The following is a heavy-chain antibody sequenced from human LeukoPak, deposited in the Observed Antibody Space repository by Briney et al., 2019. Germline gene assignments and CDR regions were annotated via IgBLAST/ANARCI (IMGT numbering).Heavy chain of an antibody. CDR1: GFTFSSYA. J-gene: IGHJ6*03. CDR3: ARTIFSYYMDV. V-gene: IGHV3-30-3*01. Sequence: GRSLRLSCAASGFTFSSYAMHWVRQAPGKGLEWVAVISYDGSNKYYADSVKGRFTISRDNSKNTLYLQMNSLRAEDTAVYYCARTIFSYYMDVWGKGTTVTVSS. CDR2: ISYDGSNK. D-gene: IGHD3-3*01.